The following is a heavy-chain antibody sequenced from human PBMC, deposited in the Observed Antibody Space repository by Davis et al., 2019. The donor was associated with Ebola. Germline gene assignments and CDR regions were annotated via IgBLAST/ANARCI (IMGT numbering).Heavy chain of an antibody. Sequence: GESLKISCAASEFTFSSYSMNWVRQAPGKGLEWVSSISSSSSYIYYADSVKGRFTISRDNAKNSLYPQMNSLRAEDTAVYYCARDFPRFPYGMDVWGQGTTVTVSS. D-gene: IGHD3-10*01. CDR3: ARDFPRFPYGMDV. J-gene: IGHJ6*02. CDR1: EFTFSSYS. V-gene: IGHV3-21*01. CDR2: ISSSSSYI.